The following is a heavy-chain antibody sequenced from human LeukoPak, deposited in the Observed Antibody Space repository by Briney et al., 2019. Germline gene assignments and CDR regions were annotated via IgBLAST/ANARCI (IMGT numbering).Heavy chain of an antibody. CDR2: IKQDGSEK. J-gene: IGHJ4*02. Sequence: GGSLRLSCAASGFTFSSYWMSWVRQAPGKGLEWVANIKQDGSEKYYVDSVKGRFTISRDNAKNSLYLQMNSLRAEDTAVYYCARDHDILTGHPNYFDYWGQGTLVTVSP. CDR3: ARDHDILTGHPNYFDY. D-gene: IGHD3-9*01. CDR1: GFTFSSYW. V-gene: IGHV3-7*01.